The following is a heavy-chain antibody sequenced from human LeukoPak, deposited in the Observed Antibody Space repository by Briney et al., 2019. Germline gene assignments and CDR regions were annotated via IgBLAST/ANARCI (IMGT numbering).Heavy chain of an antibody. D-gene: IGHD5-12*01. Sequence: GGSLRLSCAASGFNFSSFVMHWVRQAPGKGVEWLAVIWYDGSNKYYADSVKGRFTISRGNSKNTLYLQMNSLRAEDTAVYYCARGPSAYPKCFDYWGQGTLVTVSS. CDR3: ARGPSAYPKCFDY. CDR2: IWYDGSNK. V-gene: IGHV3-33*01. J-gene: IGHJ4*02. CDR1: GFNFSSFV.